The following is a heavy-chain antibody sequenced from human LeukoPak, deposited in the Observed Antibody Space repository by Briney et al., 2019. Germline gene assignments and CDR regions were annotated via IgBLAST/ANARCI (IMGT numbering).Heavy chain of an antibody. Sequence: GGSLRLSCAASGFTVSSNYMSWVRQAPGKGLEWVSFIYSGGSTYYADSVKGRFTISRDNSKNTLYLQLNSLRAEDTAMYYCARGSFRTAYFFDYWGQGTLVTVSS. CDR2: IYSGGST. J-gene: IGHJ4*02. CDR1: GFTVSSNY. V-gene: IGHV3-66*01. D-gene: IGHD2-21*02. CDR3: ARGSFRTAYFFDY.